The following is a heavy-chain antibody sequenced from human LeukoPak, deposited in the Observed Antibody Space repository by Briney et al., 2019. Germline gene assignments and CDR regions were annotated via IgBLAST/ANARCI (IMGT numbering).Heavy chain of an antibody. Sequence: SETLSLTCTVSGGSISSSSSYWGWIRQPPGKGLEWIGSIYYSGSTYYNPSLKSRVTISVDTSKNQFSLKLSSVTAADTAVYYCATRSSWTDYWGQGTLVTVSS. D-gene: IGHD6-13*01. CDR3: ATRSSWTDY. J-gene: IGHJ4*02. CDR2: IYYSGST. V-gene: IGHV4-39*01. CDR1: GGSISSSSSY.